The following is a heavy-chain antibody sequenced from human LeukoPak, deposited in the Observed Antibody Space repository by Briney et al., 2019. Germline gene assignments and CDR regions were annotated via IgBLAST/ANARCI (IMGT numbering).Heavy chain of an antibody. CDR2: INHSGST. J-gene: IGHJ3*02. V-gene: IGHV4-34*01. CDR1: GGSFSGYY. CDR3: ASLLYYYGSGIQAADAFDI. Sequence: PSETLSLTCAVYGGSFSGYYWSWIRQPPGKGLEWIGEINHSGSTNYNPSLKSRVTISVDTSKNQFSLKLSSVTAADTAVYYCASLLYYYGSGIQAADAFDIWGQGTIVTVSS. D-gene: IGHD3-10*01.